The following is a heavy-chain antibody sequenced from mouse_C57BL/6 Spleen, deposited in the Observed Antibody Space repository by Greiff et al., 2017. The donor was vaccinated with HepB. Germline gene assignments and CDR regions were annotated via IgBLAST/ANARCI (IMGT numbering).Heavy chain of an antibody. J-gene: IGHJ2*01. Sequence: EVNLVESGGGLVKPGGSLKLSCAASGFTFSDYGMHWVRQAPEKGLEWVAYISSGSSTIYYPDTVKGRFTISRDNAKNTLFLQMTSLRSEDTAMYYCARGSNYVYFDYWGQGTTLTVSS. D-gene: IGHD2-5*01. V-gene: IGHV5-17*01. CDR3: ARGSNYVYFDY. CDR1: GFTFSDYG. CDR2: ISSGSSTI.